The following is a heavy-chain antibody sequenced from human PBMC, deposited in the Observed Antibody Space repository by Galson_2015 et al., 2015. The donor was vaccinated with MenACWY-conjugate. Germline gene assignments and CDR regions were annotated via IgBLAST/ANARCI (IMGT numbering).Heavy chain of an antibody. V-gene: IGHV3-23*01. Sequence: SLRLSCAASGFTFSSYAMSWVRQAPGKGLEWVSAISGSGGSTYYADSVKGRFTISRDNSKNTLYLQMNSLRAEDTAVYYGAKDLAVAGYLFDYWGQGTLVTVSS. CDR3: AKDLAVAGYLFDY. J-gene: IGHJ4*02. CDR1: GFTFSSYA. CDR2: ISGSGGST. D-gene: IGHD6-19*01.